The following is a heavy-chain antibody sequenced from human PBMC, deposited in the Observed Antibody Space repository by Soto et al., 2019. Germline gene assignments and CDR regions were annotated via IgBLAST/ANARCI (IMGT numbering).Heavy chain of an antibody. V-gene: IGHV1-8*01. D-gene: IGHD6-6*01. Sequence: ASVKVSCKASGYTFTSYDINWVRQATGQGLEWMGWMNPNSGNTGYAQKFQGRVTMTRNTSISTAYMELSSLRSEDTAVYYCARGAAARLIYYYYYYMDVWGKGTTVTVSS. J-gene: IGHJ6*03. CDR3: ARGAAARLIYYYYYYMDV. CDR1: GYTFTSYD. CDR2: MNPNSGNT.